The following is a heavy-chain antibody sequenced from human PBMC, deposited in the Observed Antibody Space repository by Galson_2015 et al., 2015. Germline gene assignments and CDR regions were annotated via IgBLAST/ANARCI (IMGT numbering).Heavy chain of an antibody. J-gene: IGHJ5*02. CDR2: ISSSSSYT. D-gene: IGHD3-3*01. V-gene: IGHV3-11*05. Sequence: SLRLSCAASGFTFSDYYMSWIRQAPGKGLEWVSYISSSSSYTNYADSVKGRFTISRDNAKNSLYLQMNSLRAEDTAVYYCARGGFLEWLSPIHENFYWFDPWGQGTLVTVSS. CDR3: ARGGFLEWLSPIHENFYWFDP. CDR1: GFTFSDYY.